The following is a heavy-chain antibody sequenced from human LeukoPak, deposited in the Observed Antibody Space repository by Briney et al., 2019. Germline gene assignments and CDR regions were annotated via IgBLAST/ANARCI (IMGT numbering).Heavy chain of an antibody. V-gene: IGHV4-31*03. J-gene: IGHJ5*01. Sequence: SETLSLTCTVSGGSISSGGYYWSWIRQHPGKGLEGIGYIYYSGSTYYNPSLNSRVTISVDTSKTQFSLTLSSVPAAATAVYYCASRKYSSSRAHDSWGQGTLVTVSS. CDR3: ASRKYSSSRAHDS. D-gene: IGHD6-13*01. CDR2: IYYSGST. CDR1: GGSISSGGYY.